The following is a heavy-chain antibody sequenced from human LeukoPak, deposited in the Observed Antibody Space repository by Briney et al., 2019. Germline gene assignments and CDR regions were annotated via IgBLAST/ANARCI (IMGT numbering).Heavy chain of an antibody. CDR1: GFTFSYYG. V-gene: IGHV3-33*01. CDR2: IWYDGSNK. CDR3: ARAPSNDY. J-gene: IGHJ4*02. Sequence: GGSLRLSCAASGFTFSYYGMHWVRQAPGKGLEWVAVIWYDGSNKYYADSVKGRFTISRDDSKNTLYLQMNSLRAEDTAVYYCARAPSNDYWAREPWSPSPQ.